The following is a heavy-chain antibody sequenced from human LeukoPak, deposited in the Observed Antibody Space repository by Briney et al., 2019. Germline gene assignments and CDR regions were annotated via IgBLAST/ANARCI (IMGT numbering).Heavy chain of an antibody. D-gene: IGHD1-26*01. CDR2: IYYSGST. J-gene: IGHJ6*03. V-gene: IGHV4-39*07. CDR1: GGSISSSSYY. CDR3: ARDSGVGATGLYYYYYMDV. Sequence: SETLSLTCTVSGGSISSSSYYWGWIRQPPGKGLEWIGSIYYSGSTYYNPSLKSRVTISVDTSKNQFSLKLSSVTAADTAVYYCARDSGVGATGLYYYYYMDVWGKGTTVTVSS.